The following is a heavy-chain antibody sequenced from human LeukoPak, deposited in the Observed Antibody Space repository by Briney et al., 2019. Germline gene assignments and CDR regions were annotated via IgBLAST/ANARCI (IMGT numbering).Heavy chain of an antibody. D-gene: IGHD6-13*01. CDR2: VSSIGGST. J-gene: IGHJ6*02. Sequence: GGSLRLSCSASGFTFSSYAMHWVRQAPGKGLEYVSAVSSIGGSTYYADSVKGRFTTSRDNSKNTLYLQMNSLRAEDTAVYYCAREDLGAAAVYYYYYGMDVWGQGTTVTVSS. CDR1: GFTFSSYA. V-gene: IGHV3-64*04. CDR3: AREDLGAAAVYYYYYGMDV.